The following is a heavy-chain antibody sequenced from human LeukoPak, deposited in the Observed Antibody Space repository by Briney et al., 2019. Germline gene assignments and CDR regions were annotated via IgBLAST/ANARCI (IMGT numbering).Heavy chain of an antibody. Sequence: ASVKVSCKASGYTFTSYDINWVRQATGQGLEWMGWINPNSGGTNYAQKFQGRVTMTRDTSISTAYMELSRLRSDDTAVYYCARDQFGYYDSPDWFDPWGQGTLVTVSS. J-gene: IGHJ5*02. V-gene: IGHV1-2*02. D-gene: IGHD3-3*01. CDR1: GYTFTSYD. CDR2: INPNSGGT. CDR3: ARDQFGYYDSPDWFDP.